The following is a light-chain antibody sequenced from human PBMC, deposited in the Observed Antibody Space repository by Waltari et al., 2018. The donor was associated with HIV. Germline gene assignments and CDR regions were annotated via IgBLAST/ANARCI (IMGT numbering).Light chain of an antibody. J-gene: IGLJ2*01. CDR1: SSDIGAYNY. CDR2: EVS. CDR3: SSYAGSNNVI. V-gene: IGLV2-8*01. Sequence: QSALTQPASVSGSPGQSITISCTGTSSDIGAYNYVSWYQQYSGKVPKLMIYEVSNRPSGVPDRFSGSKSGNTASLTVSGLQAEDEADYYCSSYAGSNNVIFGGGTKLTVL.